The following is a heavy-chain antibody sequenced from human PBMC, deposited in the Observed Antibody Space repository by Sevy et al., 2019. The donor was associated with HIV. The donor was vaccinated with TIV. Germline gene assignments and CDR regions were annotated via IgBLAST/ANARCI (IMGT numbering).Heavy chain of an antibody. CDR3: VRTYDSTGYNEVRDGIFDI. D-gene: IGHD3-22*01. J-gene: IGHJ3*02. Sequence: GGSLRLSCAASGFTFDYYWMNWVRQAPGKGLEWVANIKDDGSEKHYVDSVNGRFTISRDNAKNHLYVQMNSLRVEDTAVYDCVRTYDSTGYNEVRDGIFDIWGQGTQVTVSS. V-gene: IGHV3-7*03. CDR2: IKDDGSEK. CDR1: GFTFDYYW.